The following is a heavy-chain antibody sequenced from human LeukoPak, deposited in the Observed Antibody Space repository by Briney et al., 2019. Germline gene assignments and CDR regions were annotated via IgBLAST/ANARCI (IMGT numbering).Heavy chain of an antibody. V-gene: IGHV3-20*01. CDR3: ARGDYYYMGV. Sequence: SGGSLRLSCAASGFTFDDYGMSWVRQAPGKGLEWVSGINWNGGSTGYADSVKCRFTIARDNAKNSLYLQMNSLRAEDTALYHCARGDYYYMGVWGKGTTVTISS. CDR1: GFTFDDYG. J-gene: IGHJ6*03. CDR2: INWNGGST.